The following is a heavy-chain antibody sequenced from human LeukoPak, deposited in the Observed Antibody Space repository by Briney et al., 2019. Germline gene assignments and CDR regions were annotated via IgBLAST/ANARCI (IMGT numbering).Heavy chain of an antibody. CDR2: IYYSGST. V-gene: IGHV4-59*12. Sequence: SETLSLTCTVSGGSISSYYWSWIRQPPGKGLEWIVYIYYSGSTNYNPSLKSRVTISVDTSKNQFSLKLSSVTAADTAVYYCARGSRGYQQDYGMDVWGQGTTVTVSS. J-gene: IGHJ6*02. CDR1: GGSISSYY. CDR3: ARGSRGYQQDYGMDV. D-gene: IGHD2-2*01.